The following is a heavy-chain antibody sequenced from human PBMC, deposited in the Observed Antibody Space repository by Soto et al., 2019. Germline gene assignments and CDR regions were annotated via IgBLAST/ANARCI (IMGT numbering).Heavy chain of an antibody. V-gene: IGHV1-69*12. CDR3: AREGFTFGPGAVGGAFDI. CDR1: GGTFGSNA. Sequence: QVQLVQSGTEVKKPGSSVKVSCKASGGTFGSNAISWVRQAPGQGLEWMGGIIPIFGKINSAQRFQGRVTITADESANIVYMELSSLTFEDTAIYYCAREGFTFGPGAVGGAFDIWGQGTMVTVSS. CDR2: IIPIFGKI. D-gene: IGHD2-2*01. J-gene: IGHJ3*02.